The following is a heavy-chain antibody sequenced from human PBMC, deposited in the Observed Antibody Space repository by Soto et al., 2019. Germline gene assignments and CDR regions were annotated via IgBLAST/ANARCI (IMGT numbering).Heavy chain of an antibody. D-gene: IGHD3-22*01. Sequence: GGSLRLSCAASGFTFSSYDMHWVRQATGKGLEWVSAIGTAGDTYYPGSVKGRFTISRENAKNSLYLQMNSLRAEDTAVYYCARASRYYYDSSGYYYYFDYWGQGTLVTVS. V-gene: IGHV3-13*01. J-gene: IGHJ4*02. CDR3: ARASRYYYDSSGYYYYFDY. CDR2: IGTAGDT. CDR1: GFTFSSYD.